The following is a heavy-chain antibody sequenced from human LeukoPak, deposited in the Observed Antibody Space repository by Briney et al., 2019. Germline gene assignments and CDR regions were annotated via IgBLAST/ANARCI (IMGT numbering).Heavy chain of an antibody. CDR1: GGSIRSSGYY. V-gene: IGHV4-39*01. J-gene: IGHJ5*02. Sequence: PSETLSLTCTVSGGSIRSSGYYWAWIRQPPGKGLEWIGSIYYYGSTYYNPSLKSRVTIPVDTSKNQFSLRLSSVTAADTAMFYCARHTPPIVVNWFDPWGQGTLVTVSS. D-gene: IGHD3-22*01. CDR2: IYYYGST. CDR3: ARHTPPIVVNWFDP.